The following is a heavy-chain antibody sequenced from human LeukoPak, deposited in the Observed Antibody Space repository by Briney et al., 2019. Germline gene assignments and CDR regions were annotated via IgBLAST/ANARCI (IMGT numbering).Heavy chain of an antibody. Sequence: NPSETLSLTCTVSGGSISSDSYYWGWIRQPPGKGLEWIGSIYYSGNTYYNPSLKSRVTISVDTSKNQFSLKLSSVTAADTAVYYCARQGRRVAVVDYWGQGTLVTVSS. D-gene: IGHD6-19*01. V-gene: IGHV4-39*01. CDR3: ARQGRRVAVVDY. J-gene: IGHJ4*02. CDR1: GGSISSDSYY. CDR2: IYYSGNT.